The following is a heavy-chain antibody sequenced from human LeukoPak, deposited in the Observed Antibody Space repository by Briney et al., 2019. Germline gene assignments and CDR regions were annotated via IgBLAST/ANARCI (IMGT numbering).Heavy chain of an antibody. CDR3: AGFSGGGRYYYYMDV. J-gene: IGHJ6*03. D-gene: IGHD2-15*01. Sequence: SETLSLTCAVYGGSFSGYSWSWIRQPPGKGLEWIGEINHSGSTNYNPSLKSRVTISVDTSKSQFSLKLGSVTAADTAVYYCAGFSGGGRYYYYMDVWGKGTTVTVSS. V-gene: IGHV4-34*01. CDR2: INHSGST. CDR1: GGSFSGYS.